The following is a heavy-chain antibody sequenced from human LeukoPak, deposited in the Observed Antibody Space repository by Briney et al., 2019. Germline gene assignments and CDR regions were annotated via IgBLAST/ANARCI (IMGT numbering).Heavy chain of an antibody. CDR2: ISSSGSTI. Sequence: GGSLRLSCAASGFTFSDYYMSWIRQAPGKGLEWVSYISSSGSTIYYADSVKGRFTISRDNAKNSLYLQMNSLRAEDTAVYYCASMITFGVSPVDVWGQGTTVTVSS. J-gene: IGHJ6*02. CDR3: ASMITFGVSPVDV. D-gene: IGHD3-16*01. V-gene: IGHV3-11*01. CDR1: GFTFSDYY.